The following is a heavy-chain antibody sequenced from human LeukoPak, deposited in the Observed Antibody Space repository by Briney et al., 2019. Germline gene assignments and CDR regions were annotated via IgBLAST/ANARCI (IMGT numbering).Heavy chain of an antibody. CDR1: GFTFGRFW. J-gene: IGHJ4*02. CDR3: ARAEGGYGFWSGYFDY. CDR2: INQDGSER. V-gene: IGHV3-7*01. Sequence: GGSLRLSCAASGFTFGRFWMSWVRQAPGKGLEGGASINQDGSERFYVDSVKGGFTMSRDNAKDSLYLQMSSLKAEATAVYYCARAEGGYGFWSGYFDYWGQGTLVTVSS. D-gene: IGHD3-3*01.